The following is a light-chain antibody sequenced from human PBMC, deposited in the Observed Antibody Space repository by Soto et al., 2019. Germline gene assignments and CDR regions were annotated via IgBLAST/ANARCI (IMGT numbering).Light chain of an antibody. Sequence: DILMTQSPSTLSASVGDRVIITCRASQSINTWLAWFQQKPGKAPKVLIYKASTLESGVPSRFSGSGSGTEFTLTISSLQPDDFATYYCQQYNRYPLTFGGGTKVEIK. V-gene: IGKV1-5*03. CDR1: QSINTW. CDR2: KAS. J-gene: IGKJ4*01. CDR3: QQYNRYPLT.